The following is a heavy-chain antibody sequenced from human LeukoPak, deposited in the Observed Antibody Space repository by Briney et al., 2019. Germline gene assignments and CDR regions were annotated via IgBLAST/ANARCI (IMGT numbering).Heavy chain of an antibody. CDR3: AKGLGYSVYDLPDF. D-gene: IGHD5/OR15-5a*01. V-gene: IGHV3-23*01. CDR2: INGNGDST. J-gene: IGHJ4*02. CDR1: GFSFSVYS. Sequence: GGSLRLSCAASGFSFSVYSMSWVRQAPGKGLEWVSGINGNGDSTFYRASVRGRFTISRDFSKNTLYLQMRRLRAEDTALYYCAKGLGYSVYDLPDFWGQGTLVTVSS.